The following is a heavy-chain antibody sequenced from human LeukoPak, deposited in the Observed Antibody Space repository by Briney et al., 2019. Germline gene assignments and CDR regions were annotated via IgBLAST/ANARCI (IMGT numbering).Heavy chain of an antibody. CDR1: GYTFTGYY. CDR2: INPNSGGT. V-gene: IGHV1-2*02. Sequence: ASVKVSCKASGYTFTGYYMHWVRQAPGQGLEWMGWINPNSGGTNYAQKFQGRVTMTRDTSISTAYMELSRLRSDDTAVYYCARDYYDSRAPLAFDIRGQGTMVTVSS. J-gene: IGHJ3*02. D-gene: IGHD3-22*01. CDR3: ARDYYDSRAPLAFDI.